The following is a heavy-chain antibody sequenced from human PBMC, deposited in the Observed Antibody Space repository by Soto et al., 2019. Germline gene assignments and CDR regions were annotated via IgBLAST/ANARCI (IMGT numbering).Heavy chain of an antibody. V-gene: IGHV3-9*01. J-gene: IGHJ1*01. CDR1: GFTFDDYA. D-gene: IGHD6-13*01. Sequence: EVQLVESGGGLVQPGRSLRLSSAASGFTFDDYAMHWVRQVPGKGLEWVSGINWNSGSIGYGDSVKGRLAISRDNAKNSLHLQMNSLSAEDTAFYYCVKDESINWYSGHFRHWGQGTLVTVSS. CDR2: INWNSGSI. CDR3: VKDESINWYSGHFRH.